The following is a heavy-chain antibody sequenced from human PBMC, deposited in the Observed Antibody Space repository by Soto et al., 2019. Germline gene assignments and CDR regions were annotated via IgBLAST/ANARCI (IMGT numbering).Heavy chain of an antibody. J-gene: IGHJ5*02. V-gene: IGHV4-34*01. CDR2: INHSGST. Sequence: SETLSLTCAVYGGSFSGYYWSWIRQPPGKGLEWIGEINHSGSTNYNPSLKSRVTISVDTSKNQFSLKLSSVTAADTAVYYCARGDRYCSGGSCSSPLNWFDPWGQGTLVTVSS. D-gene: IGHD2-15*01. CDR1: GGSFSGYY. CDR3: ARGDRYCSGGSCSSPLNWFDP.